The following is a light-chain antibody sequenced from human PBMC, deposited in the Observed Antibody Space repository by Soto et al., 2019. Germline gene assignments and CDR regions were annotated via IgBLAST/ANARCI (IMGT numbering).Light chain of an antibody. V-gene: IGKV1-5*03. CDR2: KAS. J-gene: IGKJ2*02. Sequence: DIQMTQSPSTLSASVGDRVTITCRASQSISSWLAWYQQKPGKAPKLLIYKASSLESGVPSRFSGSGSGTEFTLTISSLQPDDFATYYCQQYIPYSGTFGQGTKLEIK. CDR1: QSISSW. CDR3: QQYIPYSGT.